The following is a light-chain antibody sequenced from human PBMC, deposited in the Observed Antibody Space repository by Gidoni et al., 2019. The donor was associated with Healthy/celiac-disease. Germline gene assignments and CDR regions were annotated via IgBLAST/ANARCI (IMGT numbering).Light chain of an antibody. J-gene: IGKJ3*01. CDR3: QQRMGNT. CDR2: DAS. CDR1: QSVSSY. V-gene: IGKV3-11*01. Sequence: EIVLTQSPATLSLSPGERATLSCRASQSVSSYLAWYQQKPGQAPRLLIYDASNRATGIPARFSGSGSGTDFTLTISSLEPEDFAVYYCQQRMGNTFGPGTKVDIK.